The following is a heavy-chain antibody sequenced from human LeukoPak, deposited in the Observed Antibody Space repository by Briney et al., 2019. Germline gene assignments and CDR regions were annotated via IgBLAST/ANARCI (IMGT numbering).Heavy chain of an antibody. Sequence: GGSLRLSCAASGFTFSSYAMHWVRQAPGKGLEWVAVISYDGSNKYYADSVKGRFTISRDNSKNTLYLQMNSLRAEDTAVYYCARMGYSYGFGAFDIWGQGTMVTVSS. D-gene: IGHD5-18*01. CDR3: ARMGYSYGFGAFDI. V-gene: IGHV3-30-3*01. CDR1: GFTFSSYA. J-gene: IGHJ3*02. CDR2: ISYDGSNK.